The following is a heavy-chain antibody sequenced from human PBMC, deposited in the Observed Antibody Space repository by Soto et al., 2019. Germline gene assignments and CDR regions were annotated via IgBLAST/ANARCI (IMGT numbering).Heavy chain of an antibody. J-gene: IGHJ6*02. Sequence: QVQLQQWGAGLLKPSETLSLTCAVYGGSFSGYYWTWIRQPPGKGLEWIGEVNHSGSTKYNPSLKGRVTILRDASKNQFSLRLTSVTAADTAVYYCARNAPVYYLGSGASAKDYYYYGMDVWGRGTTVTV. CDR3: ARNAPVYYLGSGASAKDYYYYGMDV. D-gene: IGHD3-10*01. CDR1: GGSFSGYY. V-gene: IGHV4-34*01. CDR2: VNHSGST.